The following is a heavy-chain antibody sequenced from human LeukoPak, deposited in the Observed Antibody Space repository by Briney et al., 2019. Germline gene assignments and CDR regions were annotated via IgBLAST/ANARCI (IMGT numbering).Heavy chain of an antibody. Sequence: KPGGSLRLSCAASGFTFSSYSMNWVRQAPGKGLEWVSSISSSSSYIYYADSVKGRFTISRDNAKNSLYLQMNSLRAEDTAVYYCARDFRRGDVTMIEGGYWGQGTLVTVSS. CDR3: ARDFRRGDVTMIEGGY. CDR2: ISSSSSYI. CDR1: GFTFSSYS. V-gene: IGHV3-21*01. J-gene: IGHJ4*02. D-gene: IGHD3-22*01.